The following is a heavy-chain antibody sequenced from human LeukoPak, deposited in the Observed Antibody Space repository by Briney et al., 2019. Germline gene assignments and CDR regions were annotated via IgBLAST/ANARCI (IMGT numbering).Heavy chain of an antibody. J-gene: IGHJ4*02. CDR2: IIPIFGTA. Sequence: GASVKVSCKASGGTFSSYAISWVRQAPGQWLEWMGWIIPIFGTANYAQKFQGRVTITADESTSTAYMELSSLRSEDTAVYYCATGPRLYSSGWYCYFDYWGQGTLVTVSS. CDR3: ATGPRLYSSGWYCYFDY. V-gene: IGHV1-69*13. CDR1: GGTFSSYA. D-gene: IGHD6-19*01.